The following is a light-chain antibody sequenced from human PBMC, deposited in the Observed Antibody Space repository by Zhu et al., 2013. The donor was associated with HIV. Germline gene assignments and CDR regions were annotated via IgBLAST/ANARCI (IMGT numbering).Light chain of an antibody. CDR1: QSISSY. CDR2: AAS. CDR3: QQSFKTPIT. Sequence: IQLTQSPPSLSASVGDRVTITCRASQSISSYLNWYQQKPGKAPKLLIYAASSLQSGVPSRFSGSGSGTDFTLTINSLQPEDFATYYCQQSFKTPITFGQGTRLE. J-gene: IGKJ5*01. V-gene: IGKV1-39*01.